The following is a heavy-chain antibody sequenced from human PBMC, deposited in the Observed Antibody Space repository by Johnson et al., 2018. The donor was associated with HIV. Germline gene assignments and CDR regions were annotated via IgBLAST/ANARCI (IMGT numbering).Heavy chain of an antibody. CDR1: GFTFSSYA. CDR3: ARAYMSSGSYYDAFDI. J-gene: IGHJ3*02. CDR2: ISSSGSTI. V-gene: IGHV3-23*04. Sequence: MLLVESGGGLVQPGGSLRLSCAASGFTFSSYAMSWVRQAPGKGLEWVSAISSSGSTIYYADSVKGRFTISRDNAKNSLYLQMNSLRAEDTALYYCARAYMSSGSYYDAFDIWGQGTMVTVSS. D-gene: IGHD1-26*01.